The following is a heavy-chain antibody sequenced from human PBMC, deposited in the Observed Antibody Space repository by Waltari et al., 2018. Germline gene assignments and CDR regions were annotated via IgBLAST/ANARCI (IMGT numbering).Heavy chain of an antibody. J-gene: IGHJ3*02. V-gene: IGHV3-74*01. Sequence: EVQLVESGGGLVQPGGSLRLSCAASGFTFSSSWMHWVRQAPGKGLGWVARIKSDGSSTSYADAVKGRFTISRDNAKNTLYLQMNSLRAEDTAVYYCARDIAAAGGAVDIWGQGTMVTVSS. D-gene: IGHD6-13*01. CDR1: GFTFSSSW. CDR2: IKSDGSST. CDR3: ARDIAAAGGAVDI.